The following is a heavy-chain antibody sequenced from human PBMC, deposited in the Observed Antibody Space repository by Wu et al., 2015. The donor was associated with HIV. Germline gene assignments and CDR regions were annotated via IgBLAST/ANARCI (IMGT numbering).Heavy chain of an antibody. CDR2: ISAYNGNT. Sequence: QVQLVQSGAEVKKPGASVKVSCKPSGYTFTSYGISWVRQAPGQGLEWMGWISAYNGNTNYAQKLQGRVTMTTDTSTSTAYMELRSLRSDDTAVYYCARYYYYDSSGPRAFDIWGRRNEWSPSLQ. J-gene: IGHJ3*02. D-gene: IGHD3-22*01. CDR1: GYTFTSYG. V-gene: IGHV1-18*01. CDR3: ARYYYYDSSGPRAFDI.